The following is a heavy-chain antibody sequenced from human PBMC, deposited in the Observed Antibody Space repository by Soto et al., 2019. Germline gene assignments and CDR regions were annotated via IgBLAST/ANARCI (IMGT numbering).Heavy chain of an antibody. CDR3: ATDRYGSGSYSL. J-gene: IGHJ4*02. V-gene: IGHV1-24*01. CDR2: FDPEDGET. CDR1: GYTLTELS. Sequence: ASVKVSCKVSGYTLTELSMHWVRQAPGKGLEWMGGFDPEDGETIYAQKFQGRVTMTEDTSTDTAYMELSSLRSEDTAVYYCATDRYGSGSYSLWGQGTLVTVSS. D-gene: IGHD3-10*01.